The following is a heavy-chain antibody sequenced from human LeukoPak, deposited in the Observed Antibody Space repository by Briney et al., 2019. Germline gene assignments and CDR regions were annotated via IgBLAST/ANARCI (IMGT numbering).Heavy chain of an antibody. J-gene: IGHJ4*02. CDR1: GFTFSSYG. CDR3: AKESSGWWSFFDY. CDR2: ISYDGSNK. V-gene: IGHV3-30*18. D-gene: IGHD6-19*01. Sequence: GGSLRLSCAASGFTFSSYGMHWVRQAPGKGLEWVAVISYDGSNKYYADSVKGRFTISRDNSKNTLYLQMNSLRAEDTAVYYCAKESSGWWSFFDYWGQGTLVTVSS.